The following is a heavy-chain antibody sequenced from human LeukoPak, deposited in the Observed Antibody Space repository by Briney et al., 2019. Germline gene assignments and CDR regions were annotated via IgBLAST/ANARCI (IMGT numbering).Heavy chain of an antibody. D-gene: IGHD7-27*01. Sequence: SGGSLRLSCAASGFTFSDYYMSWIRRAPGKGLEWVSSISSSSGYTDYADSVKGRFTISRDNAKNSLYLQMNSLRAEDTAVYYCAKKVPANWGSYFDYWGQGTLVTVSS. CDR2: ISSSSGYT. J-gene: IGHJ4*02. V-gene: IGHV3-11*06. CDR3: AKKVPANWGSYFDY. CDR1: GFTFSDYY.